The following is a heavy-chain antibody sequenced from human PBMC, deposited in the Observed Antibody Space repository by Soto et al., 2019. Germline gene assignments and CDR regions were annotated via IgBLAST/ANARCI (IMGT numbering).Heavy chain of an antibody. V-gene: IGHV3-33*01. D-gene: IGHD2-2*01. CDR3: ARAERRSCSSTSGYAGGFDP. CDR2: IWYDGSNK. J-gene: IGHJ5*02. Sequence: QVQLVESGGGVVQPGRSLRLSCAASGFTFSSYGMHWVRQAPGKGLEWVAVIWYDGSNKYYADSVKGRFTISRDNSKNALYLQMNSLRAEDTAVYYCARAERRSCSSTSGYAGGFDPWGQGTLVTVSS. CDR1: GFTFSSYG.